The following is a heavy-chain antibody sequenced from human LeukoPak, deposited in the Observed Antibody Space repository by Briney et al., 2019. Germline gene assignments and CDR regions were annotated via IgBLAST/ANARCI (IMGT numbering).Heavy chain of an antibody. J-gene: IGHJ5*02. CDR1: GFTFSSYG. Sequence: GESLRLSCAASGFTFSSYGMHWVRQAPGKGLEWVAVIWYDGSNKYYADSVKGRFTISRDNSKNTLYLQMNSLRAEDTAVYYCARNIVVVVAATFSGPANWFDPWGQGTLVTVSS. D-gene: IGHD2-15*01. CDR3: ARNIVVVVAATFSGPANWFDP. V-gene: IGHV3-33*01. CDR2: IWYDGSNK.